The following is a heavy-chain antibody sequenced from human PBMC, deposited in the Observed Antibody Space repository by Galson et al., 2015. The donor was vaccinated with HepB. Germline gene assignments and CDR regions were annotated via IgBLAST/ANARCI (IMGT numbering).Heavy chain of an antibody. CDR3: AKRRTGTTPNWFDS. V-gene: IGHV3-23*01. D-gene: IGHD1-7*01. CDR2: TTSGGSDT. CDR1: GFTFSNHA. Sequence: SLRLSCAASGFTFSNHAMSWIRQAPGKGLEWVSTTTSGGSDTYYADSVRGRFTISRDNSKNTLYLQMNSLRAEDTAVYYCAKRRTGTTPNWFDSWGQGTLVTVSS. J-gene: IGHJ5*01.